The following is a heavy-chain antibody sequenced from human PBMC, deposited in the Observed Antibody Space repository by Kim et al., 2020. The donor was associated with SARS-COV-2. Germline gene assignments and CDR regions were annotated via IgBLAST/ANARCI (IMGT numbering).Heavy chain of an antibody. CDR2: ISYDGSNK. J-gene: IGHJ3*02. D-gene: IGHD3-10*01. CDR1: GFTFSSYA. V-gene: IGHV3-30*04. CDR3: ARTLITMVRGVDAFDI. Sequence: GGSLRLSCAASGFTFSSYAMHWVRQAPGKGLEWVAVISYDGSNKYYADSVKGRFTISRDNSKNTLYLQMNSLRAEDTAVYYCARTLITMVRGVDAFDIWG.